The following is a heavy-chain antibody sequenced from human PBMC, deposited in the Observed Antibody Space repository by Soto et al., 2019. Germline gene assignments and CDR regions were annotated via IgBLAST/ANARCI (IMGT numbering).Heavy chain of an antibody. Sequence: GGSLRLSCAASGFTFDDYAMHWVRQAPGKGLEWVSGISWNSGSIGYADSVKGRFTISRDNAKNSLYLQMNSLRAEDTALYYCAKDIGPVVVIAIGAFDIWGQGTMVTVSS. CDR2: ISWNSGSI. V-gene: IGHV3-9*01. CDR1: GFTFDDYA. J-gene: IGHJ3*02. D-gene: IGHD2-21*01. CDR3: AKDIGPVVVIAIGAFDI.